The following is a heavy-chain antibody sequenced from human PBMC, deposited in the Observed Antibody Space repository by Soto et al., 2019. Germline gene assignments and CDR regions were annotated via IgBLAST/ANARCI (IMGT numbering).Heavy chain of an antibody. V-gene: IGHV3-23*01. D-gene: IGHD4-17*01. CDR1: GFSFSDYA. J-gene: IGHJ4*02. CDR3: AKRVYGDYVWFDY. CDR2: ISGDAGST. Sequence: EVQLLESGGGLVQPGGSLRLSCAASGFSFSDYAMSWVRQAPGKRLEWVSIISGDAGSTKYADSVKGRFTISRVNSKNTVYLQMNSLRAEDTAVYYCAKRVYGDYVWFDYWGQGTLVTVSS.